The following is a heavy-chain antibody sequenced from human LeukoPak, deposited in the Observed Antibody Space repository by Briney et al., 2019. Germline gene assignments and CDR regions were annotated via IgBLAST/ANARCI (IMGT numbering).Heavy chain of an antibody. V-gene: IGHV4-39*01. D-gene: IGHD6-19*01. Sequence: PSDTLSLTCTVSGVSIRGSSYHWGWIRQPPGKGLEWIGSIYYSGSTLFNPSLNSRVTISVDTSKNQFSLKLNSVTAADTAVYYCASHGYYSGWYFDFWGQGTLVTVSS. CDR1: GVSIRGSSYH. CDR3: ASHGYYSGWYFDF. J-gene: IGHJ4*02. CDR2: IYYSGST.